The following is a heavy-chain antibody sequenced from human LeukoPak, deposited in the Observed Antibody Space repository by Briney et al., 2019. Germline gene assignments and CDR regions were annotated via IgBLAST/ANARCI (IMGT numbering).Heavy chain of an antibody. D-gene: IGHD1-20*01. V-gene: IGHV3-11*01. CDR1: GFTFSDFY. CDR2: ISSSGSTI. Sequence: GGSLRLSCAASGFTFSDFYMSWIRQAPGKGLEWVSYISSSGSTIYYADSVKGRFTISRDNAKNSLYLQMNSLRAEDTTVYYCARRRYNWNAIDYWGQGTLVTVSS. J-gene: IGHJ4*02. CDR3: ARRRYNWNAIDY.